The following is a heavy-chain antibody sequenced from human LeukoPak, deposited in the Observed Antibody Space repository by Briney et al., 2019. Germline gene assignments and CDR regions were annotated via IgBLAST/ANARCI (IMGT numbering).Heavy chain of an antibody. V-gene: IGHV5-51*01. CDR2: IYPGDSDT. Sequence: GESLKISCKGSGYSFTSYWIGWVRQMPGKGLEWMGIIYPGDSDTRYSPCFQGQVTISADKFISTAYLQWSSLKASDTAMYYCARSPTTAMVDYFDYWGQGTLVTVSS. D-gene: IGHD2-8*01. CDR3: ARSPTTAMVDYFDY. J-gene: IGHJ4*02. CDR1: GYSFTSYW.